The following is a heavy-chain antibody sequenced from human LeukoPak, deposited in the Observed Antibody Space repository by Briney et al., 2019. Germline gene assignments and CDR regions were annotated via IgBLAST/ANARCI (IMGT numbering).Heavy chain of an antibody. V-gene: IGHV3-7*01. CDR3: ARNQWLPFDAFDI. J-gene: IGHJ3*02. D-gene: IGHD5-18*01. CDR2: IKQDGSEK. Sequence: GGSLRLSCAASGSTFSSYAMHWVRQAPGKGLECVASIKQDGSEKYYVDSVKGRFTISRDNTKNSLYLQINSLRADDTAVYYCARNQWLPFDAFDIWGQGTMVTVSS. CDR1: GSTFSSYA.